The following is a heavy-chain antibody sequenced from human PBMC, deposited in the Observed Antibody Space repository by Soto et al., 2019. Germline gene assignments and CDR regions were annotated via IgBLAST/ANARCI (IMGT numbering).Heavy chain of an antibody. V-gene: IGHV1-18*01. CDR1: GYTFTSYG. CDR3: ARDLKLLGYCSGGSCYFDY. CDR2: ISAYNGNT. Sequence: ASVKVSCKASGYTFTSYGISWVRQAPGQGLEWMGWISAYNGNTNYAQKLQGRVTMTTDTSTSTAYMELRSLRSDDTAVYYCARDLKLLGYCSGGSCYFDYWGQGTLITVSS. D-gene: IGHD2-15*01. J-gene: IGHJ4*02.